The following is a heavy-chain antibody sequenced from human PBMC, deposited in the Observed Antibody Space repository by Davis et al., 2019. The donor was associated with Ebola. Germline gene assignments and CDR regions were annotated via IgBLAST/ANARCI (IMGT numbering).Heavy chain of an antibody. V-gene: IGHV4-61*08. CDR2: IYYSGST. CDR1: GGSISSGGYY. J-gene: IGHJ5*02. D-gene: IGHD2-15*01. Sequence: SETLSLTCTVSGGSISSGGYYWSWIRQHPGKGLEWIGYIYYSGSTNYNPSLKSRVSISVDTSKNQFSLKLSSVTAADTAVYYCARVRVAATTNWFDPWGQGTLVTVSS. CDR3: ARVRVAATTNWFDP.